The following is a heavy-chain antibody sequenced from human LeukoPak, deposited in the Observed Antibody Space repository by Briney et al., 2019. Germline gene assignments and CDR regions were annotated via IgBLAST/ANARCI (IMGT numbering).Heavy chain of an antibody. V-gene: IGHV4-59*01. D-gene: IGHD3-10*01. J-gene: IGHJ5*02. CDR1: GGSITNYY. CDR3: ARGEITMVRGVIITRRFDP. Sequence: PSETLSLTCTVSGGSITNYYWSWIRQPPGKGLEWIGFSYYNGNTNYNPSLKSRVTISVDMSKNQFSLSLRSVTAADTAVYYCARGEITMVRGVIITRRFDPWGQGTLVTVSS. CDR2: SYYNGNT.